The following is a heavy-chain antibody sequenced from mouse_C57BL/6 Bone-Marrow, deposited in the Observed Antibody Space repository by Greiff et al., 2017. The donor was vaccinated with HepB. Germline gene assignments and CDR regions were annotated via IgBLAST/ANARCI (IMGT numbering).Heavy chain of an antibody. J-gene: IGHJ3*01. Sequence: VQLQQSGAELARPGASVKLSCKASGYTFTSYGISWVKQRTGQGLEWIGEIYPRSGNTYYNEKFKGKATLTADKTSTPASMERRSLPSEDAAVYFCERRLLWFAYWGQGTLVTVSA. D-gene: IGHD1-2*01. CDR2: IYPRSGNT. CDR3: ERRLLWFAY. CDR1: GYTFTSYG. V-gene: IGHV1-81*01.